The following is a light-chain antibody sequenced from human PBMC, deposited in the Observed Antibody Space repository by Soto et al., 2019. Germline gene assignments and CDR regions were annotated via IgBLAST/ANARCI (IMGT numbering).Light chain of an antibody. CDR2: DVS. J-gene: IGLJ2*01. V-gene: IGLV2-14*01. CDR3: TSYTSTNTLV. CDR1: SSDVGGYNY. Sequence: QSALTQPASVSGSPGQSITISCTGTSSDVGGYNYVSWYQQHPGKAPKLMIYDVSNRPSGVSNRFSGSTSGNTASLTISGLQAEDEADYYCTSYTSTNTLVFGGGTKVTVL.